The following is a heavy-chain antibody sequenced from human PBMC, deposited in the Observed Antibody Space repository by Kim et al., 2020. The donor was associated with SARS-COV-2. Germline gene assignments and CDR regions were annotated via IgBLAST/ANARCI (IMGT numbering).Heavy chain of an antibody. CDR1: GGTFSSYA. D-gene: IGHD1-26*01. J-gene: IGHJ3*02. V-gene: IGHV1-69*13. CDR2: IIPIFGTA. Sequence: SVKVSCKASGGTFSSYAISWVRQAPGQGLEWMGGIIPIFGTANYAQKFQGRVTITADESTSTAYMELSSLRSEDTAVYYCARVASFSGGAFDIWGQGTMVTVSS. CDR3: ARVASFSGGAFDI.